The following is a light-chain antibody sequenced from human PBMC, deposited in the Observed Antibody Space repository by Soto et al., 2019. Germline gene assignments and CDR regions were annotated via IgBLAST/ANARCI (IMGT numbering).Light chain of an antibody. CDR1: QSVSY. CDR2: GAS. Sequence: EIVLTQSPGTLSLSPGERATLSCRASQSVSYLGWYQQKPGQAPRLLIYGASSRATGIPDRCSGSGSGTDFTLTISRLEPEDFAVDYCQQYDSSPSWTFGQGTKVEIK. V-gene: IGKV3-20*01. CDR3: QQYDSSPSWT. J-gene: IGKJ1*01.